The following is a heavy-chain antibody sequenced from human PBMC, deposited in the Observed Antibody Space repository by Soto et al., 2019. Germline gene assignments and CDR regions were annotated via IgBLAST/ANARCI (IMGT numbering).Heavy chain of an antibody. D-gene: IGHD3-22*01. CDR1: GFTFSSYS. Sequence: LRLSCAASGFTFSSYSMNWVRQAPGKGLEWVSYISSSSSTIYYADSVKGRFTISRDNAKNSLYLQMNSLRAEDTAVYYCARVVVVIPPGYYYAMDVWGQGTTVTVSS. CDR2: ISSSSSTI. CDR3: ARVVVVIPPGYYYAMDV. V-gene: IGHV3-48*01. J-gene: IGHJ6*02.